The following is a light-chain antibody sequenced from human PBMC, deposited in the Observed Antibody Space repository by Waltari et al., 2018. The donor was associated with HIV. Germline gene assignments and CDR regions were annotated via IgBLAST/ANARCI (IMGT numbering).Light chain of an antibody. CDR1: QTFCGY. CDR3: QQTYRAPFT. Sequence: DIQMTQSPSSLSASVGDRVTITCRASQTFCGYLNLYQVRPGTAPKLLAFGASTLQSTVSSRFSASGSATEFTLTIKSLQREDFATYFCQQTYRAPFTFGGGTRVEI. CDR2: GAS. J-gene: IGKJ4*01. V-gene: IGKV1-39*01.